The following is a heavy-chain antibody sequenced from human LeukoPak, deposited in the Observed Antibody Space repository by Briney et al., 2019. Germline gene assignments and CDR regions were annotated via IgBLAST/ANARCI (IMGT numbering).Heavy chain of an antibody. Sequence: PGGSLRLSCAASGFTFSSYWMSWVRQAPGKGLEWVSVIYSGGSTYYADSVKGRFTISRDNSKNTLYLQMNSLRAEDTAVYYCARHYGGNSYHNGEVVDYWGQGTLVTVSS. CDR3: ARHYGGNSYHNGEVVDY. CDR2: IYSGGST. J-gene: IGHJ4*02. D-gene: IGHD4-23*01. CDR1: GFTFSSYW. V-gene: IGHV3-66*04.